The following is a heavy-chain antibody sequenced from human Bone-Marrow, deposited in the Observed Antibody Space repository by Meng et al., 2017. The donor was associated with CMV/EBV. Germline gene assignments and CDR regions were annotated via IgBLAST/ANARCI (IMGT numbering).Heavy chain of an antibody. Sequence: CKGSGLSFTSYWISGVRQMPGEGLEWMGRIDPSDSYTSYSPSFQGHVTISADKSINTAYLQWSSLKASDTAVYYCARLRSTAWYYDYWGQGTLVTVSS. CDR3: ARLRSTAWYYDY. D-gene: IGHD1-26*01. V-gene: IGHV5-10-1*01. J-gene: IGHJ4*02. CDR1: GLSFTSYW. CDR2: IDPSDSYT.